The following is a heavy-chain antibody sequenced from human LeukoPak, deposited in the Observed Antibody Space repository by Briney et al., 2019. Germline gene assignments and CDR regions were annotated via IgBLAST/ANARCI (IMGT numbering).Heavy chain of an antibody. J-gene: IGHJ5*02. CDR2: IYYSGST. V-gene: IGHV4-39*07. Sequence: SETLSLTCTVSGGSISSSSYYWGWIRQPPGKGLEWIGSIYYSGSTYYNPSLKSRVTISVDTSKNQFSLKLSSVTAADTAVYYCARSLYYDFWSGYPVNWFDPWGQGTLVTVSS. CDR3: ARSLYYDFWSGYPVNWFDP. CDR1: GGSISSSSYY. D-gene: IGHD3-3*01.